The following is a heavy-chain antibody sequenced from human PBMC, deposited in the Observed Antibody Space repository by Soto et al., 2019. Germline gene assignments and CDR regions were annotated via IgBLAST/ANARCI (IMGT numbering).Heavy chain of an antibody. J-gene: IGHJ6*02. D-gene: IGHD6-6*01. CDR3: ARLGPLRSSSLYYYYGMDV. CDR1: GGTFSSYA. V-gene: IGHV1-69*01. Sequence: QVQLVQSGAEVKKPGSSVKVSCKASGGTFSSYAISWVRQAPGQGLEWMGGIIPIFGTANYAQKFQGRVTITADESTSTAYMELSRLRSEDTAVYYCARLGPLRSSSLYYYYGMDVWGQGTTVTVSS. CDR2: IIPIFGTA.